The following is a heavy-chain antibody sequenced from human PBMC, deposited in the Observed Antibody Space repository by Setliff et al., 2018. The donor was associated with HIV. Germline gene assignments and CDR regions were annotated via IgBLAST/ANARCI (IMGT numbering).Heavy chain of an antibody. V-gene: IGHV5-51*01. CDR2: IFPGDSDT. D-gene: IGHD4-17*01. Sequence: GESLKISCKGPGYNFNTDWIAWVRQKPGKGLEWMGSIFPGDSDTKYSPSFEGQVTISADKSISTAYLKWSRLRASDTGIYYCAGLRGDYVGQYYYYMDVWAKGTTVTVSS. CDR1: GYNFNTDW. J-gene: IGHJ6*03. CDR3: AGLRGDYVGQYYYYMDV.